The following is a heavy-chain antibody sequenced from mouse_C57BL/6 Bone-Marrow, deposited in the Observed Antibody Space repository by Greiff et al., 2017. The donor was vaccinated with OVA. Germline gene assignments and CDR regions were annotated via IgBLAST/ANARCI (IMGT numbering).Heavy chain of an antibody. CDR3: ARWDTTDY. J-gene: IGHJ2*01. CDR2: IYPGSGST. V-gene: IGHV1-55*01. Sequence: QVHVKQPGAELVKPGASVKMSCKASGYTFTSYWITWVKQRPGQGLEWIGDIYPGSGSTNYNEKFKSKATLTVDTSSSTAYMQLSSLTSEDSAVYYCARWDTTDYWGQGTTLTVAS. D-gene: IGHD1-1*01. CDR1: GYTFTSYW.